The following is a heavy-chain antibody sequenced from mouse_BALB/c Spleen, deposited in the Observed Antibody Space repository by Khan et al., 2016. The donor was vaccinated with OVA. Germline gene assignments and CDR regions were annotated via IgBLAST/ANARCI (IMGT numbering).Heavy chain of an antibody. CDR2: IDPFSGDT. J-gene: IGHJ3*01. D-gene: IGHD2-2*01. CDR3: TRHGYVAWFTY. V-gene: IGHV1S135*01. CDR1: GYSFTTYY. Sequence: EVQLQQSGPELMKPGASGKISCKASGYSFTTYYIHWVKQSHGKSLEWIGYIDPFSGDTTYNQKFKGMATLTVDKSSSTAYIPLSNLTSEDSAVYYCTRHGYVAWFTYWGQGTLVTVSA.